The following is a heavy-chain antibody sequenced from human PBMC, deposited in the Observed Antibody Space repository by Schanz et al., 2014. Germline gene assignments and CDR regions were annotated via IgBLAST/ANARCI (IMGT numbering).Heavy chain of an antibody. V-gene: IGHV1-46*01. Sequence: QVQLVQSGAEVKKPGASVKVSCKASGYTFTSDSMHWVRQAPGQGLEWMGMINPSGGSTTYAQKFQGRVTMTRDTSTSTVYMELSSLRAEDTAVYYCAKYGGGYSYGFVEYWGQGILVTVSS. CDR3: AKYGGGYSYGFVEY. J-gene: IGHJ4*02. CDR1: GYTFTSDS. D-gene: IGHD5-18*01. CDR2: INPSGGST.